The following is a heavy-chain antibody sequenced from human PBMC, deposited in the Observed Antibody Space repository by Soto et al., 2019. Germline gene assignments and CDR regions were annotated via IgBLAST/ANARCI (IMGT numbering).Heavy chain of an antibody. D-gene: IGHD6-19*01. V-gene: IGHV3-30*18. Sequence: QVQLVESGGGVVQPGRSLRLSCAASGFTFSSYGMHWVRQAPGKGLEWVAVISYDGSNKYYADSVKGRFTISRDNSKNTLYLQMNSLRAEDTAVYYCAKDQGLAVDVFDYWAREPWSPSPQ. CDR3: AKDQGLAVDVFDY. CDR2: ISYDGSNK. J-gene: IGHJ4*02. CDR1: GFTFSSYG.